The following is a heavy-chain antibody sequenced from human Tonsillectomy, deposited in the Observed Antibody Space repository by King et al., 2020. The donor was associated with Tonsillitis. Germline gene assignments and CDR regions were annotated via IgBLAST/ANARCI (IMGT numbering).Heavy chain of an antibody. D-gene: IGHD6-6*01. CDR1: GFTFSSYG. Sequence: VQLVESGGGVVQPGGSLRLSCAASGFTFSSYGMHWVRQAPSKGLEWVAFIRYDGSNKYYADSVKGRFTISRDNSKNTLYLQMNSLRAEDTAVYYCAKDSSSSLYYFDYWGQGTLVTVSS. CDR2: IRYDGSNK. CDR3: AKDSSSSLYYFDY. J-gene: IGHJ4*02. V-gene: IGHV3-30*02.